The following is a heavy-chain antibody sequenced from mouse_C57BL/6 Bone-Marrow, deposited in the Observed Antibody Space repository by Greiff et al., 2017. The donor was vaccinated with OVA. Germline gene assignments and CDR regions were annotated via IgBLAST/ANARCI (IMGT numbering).Heavy chain of an antibody. D-gene: IGHD4-1*01. CDR2: ISNLAYSI. CDR3: ARQAGDWYFDV. J-gene: IGHJ1*03. V-gene: IGHV5-15*01. Sequence: EVKLVESGGGLVQPGGSLKLSCAASGFTFSDYGMAWVRQAPRKGPVWVAFISNLAYSIYYADTVTGRFTISRENAKNTLYLEMSSLRSEDTAMYYCARQAGDWYFDVWGTGTTVTVSS. CDR1: GFTFSDYG.